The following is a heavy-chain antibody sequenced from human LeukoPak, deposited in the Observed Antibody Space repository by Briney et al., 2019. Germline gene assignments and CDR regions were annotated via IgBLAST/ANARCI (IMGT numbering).Heavy chain of an antibody. CDR3: ARVGEDIVLMVYAWYYMDV. CDR2: INPNSGGT. D-gene: IGHD2-8*01. V-gene: IGHV1-2*02. CDR1: GYTFAGYY. Sequence: ASVKVSCKASGYTFAGYYMHWVRQAPGQGLEWMGWINPNSGGTNYAQKFQGRFTMTRDTSISTAYMELSRLRSDDTAVYYCARVGEDIVLMVYAWYYMDVWGKGTTVTVSS. J-gene: IGHJ6*03.